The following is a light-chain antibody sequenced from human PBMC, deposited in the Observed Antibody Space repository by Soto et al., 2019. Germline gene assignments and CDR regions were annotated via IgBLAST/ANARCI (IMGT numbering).Light chain of an antibody. J-gene: IGKJ1*01. CDR3: HQGYKTPQT. V-gene: IGKV1-39*01. Sequence: DIQMTQSPSSLSASVGDTVTITCRASETISNFLSWFQQRSGEAPRLLIYGASTLHSGVSSRFSGSGSGTDFTLTITGLQREDFATYYCHQGYKTPQTFGQGTRVEI. CDR2: GAS. CDR1: ETISNF.